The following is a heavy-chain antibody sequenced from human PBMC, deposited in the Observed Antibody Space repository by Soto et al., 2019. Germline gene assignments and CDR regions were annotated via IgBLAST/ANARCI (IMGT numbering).Heavy chain of an antibody. CDR2: VSAYNGER. Sequence: QVQLVQSGAEVKNPGASVKVSCKASGYTFTNYGIKWVRQATGQGLEWLGWVSAYNGERRYAQRVQARVIMTTDTSTTTAYMELRSLRSDDTAVYYCSRGTSIPASGDYWGQGTLVTVSS. CDR1: GYTFTNYG. D-gene: IGHD6-6*01. CDR3: SRGTSIPASGDY. V-gene: IGHV1-18*01. J-gene: IGHJ4*01.